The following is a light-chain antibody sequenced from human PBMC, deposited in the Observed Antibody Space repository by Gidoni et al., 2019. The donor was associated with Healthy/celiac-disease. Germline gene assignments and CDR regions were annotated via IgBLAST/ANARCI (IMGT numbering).Light chain of an antibody. CDR1: SSNIGAGYD. CDR2: GNS. J-gene: IGLJ3*02. Sequence: QSVLTQPPPVSGPPGRRGTISCTGSSSNIGAGYDVHWYQQLPGTAPKLLIYGNSNRPSGVPDRFSGSKSGTSASLAITGLQAEDEADYYCQSYDSSLSGWVFGGGTKLTVL. V-gene: IGLV1-40*01. CDR3: QSYDSSLSGWV.